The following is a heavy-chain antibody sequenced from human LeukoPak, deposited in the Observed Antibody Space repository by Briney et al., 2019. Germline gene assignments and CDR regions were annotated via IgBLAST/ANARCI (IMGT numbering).Heavy chain of an antibody. V-gene: IGHV3-74*01. Sequence: GGSVRLSCAASGFSFRSTWMHWVRQAPGKGLVWVSRINTDGSSTNYADFVKGRFTISRDNANNTLYLQMNSLRPEDTALYFCARDPPDDYDIPGATFDYWGQGTLVTVSS. CDR2: INTDGSST. D-gene: IGHD3-22*01. CDR3: ARDPPDDYDIPGATFDY. J-gene: IGHJ4*02. CDR1: GFSFRSTW.